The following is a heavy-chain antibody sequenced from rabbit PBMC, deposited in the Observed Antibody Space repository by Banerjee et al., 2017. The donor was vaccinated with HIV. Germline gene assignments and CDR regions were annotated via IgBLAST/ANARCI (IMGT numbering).Heavy chain of an antibody. CDR1: GFSFSNKAV. D-gene: IGHD1-1*01. CDR2: IDTGSSGFT. Sequence: QEQLVESGGGLVQPEASLTLTCTASGFSFSNKAVMCWVRQAPGKGLEWIACIDTGSSGFTYFASWAKGRFTISKTSSTTVTLQMTSLTAADTATYFCARDTSSSFSSYGMDLWGQGTLVTVS. CDR3: ARDTSSSFSSYGMDL. V-gene: IGHV1S45*01. J-gene: IGHJ6*01.